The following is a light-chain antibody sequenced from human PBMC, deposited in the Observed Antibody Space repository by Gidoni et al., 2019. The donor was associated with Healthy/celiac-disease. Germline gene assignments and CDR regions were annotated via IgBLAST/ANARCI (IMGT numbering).Light chain of an antibody. J-gene: IGKJ1*01. CDR1: QRISNY. V-gene: IGKV1-39*01. CDR2: AAS. Sequence: DIQMTQSPSSLSASVGDRVTITCRASQRISNYLNWYQHKPGKAPKLLIYAASSLQSGVPSRFSGSGSGTDFTLTINSLQPEDFATYYCQQSYSTPWTLXQXTKVEIK. CDR3: QQSYSTPWT.